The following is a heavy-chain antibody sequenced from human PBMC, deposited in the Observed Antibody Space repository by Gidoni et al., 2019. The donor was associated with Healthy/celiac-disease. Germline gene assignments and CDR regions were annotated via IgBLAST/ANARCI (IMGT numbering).Heavy chain of an antibody. CDR1: GFTFSRYW. D-gene: IGHD6-13*01. CDR2: IKQDGSEK. J-gene: IGHJ5*02. CDR3: ARDRGSYSSCWPRANWFDP. V-gene: IGHV3-7*03. Sequence: EVQLVESGGGLLQPGGSLRLSCAASGFTFSRYWMRWVRQAPGKGLEWVANIKQDGSEKYYVASVKGRFTISRANAKNSLYLQMNSLRAEDTAVYYCARDRGSYSSCWPRANWFDPWGQGTLVTVSS.